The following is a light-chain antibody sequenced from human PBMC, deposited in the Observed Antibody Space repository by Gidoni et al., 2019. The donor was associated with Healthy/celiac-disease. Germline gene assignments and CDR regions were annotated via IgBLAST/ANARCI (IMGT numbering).Light chain of an antibody. CDR1: QSVSSN. J-gene: IGKJ4*01. Sequence: EIVMTQSPATLSVSPGERATLSCSASQSVSSNLAWYQQKPGQAPRLLIYGASTRATGIPSRFSCSGSGTEFTLPISSLQSEDFAVYYCQQYNNWPLTFGGGTKVEIK. CDR3: QQYNNWPLT. V-gene: IGKV3-15*01. CDR2: GAS.